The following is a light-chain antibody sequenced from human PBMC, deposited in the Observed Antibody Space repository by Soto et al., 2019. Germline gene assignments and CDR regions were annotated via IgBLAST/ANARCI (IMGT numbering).Light chain of an antibody. CDR1: QTISNS. CDR3: QQTDSVPIT. J-gene: IGKJ5*01. Sequence: DIQMTQSPSSLSASVGDTVTLTCRASQTISNSLHWYQQRPGKGPNLLIYSSSSLQRGAPPRFSGSGSGTEFTLTINSLQPEDFATYYCQQTDSVPITFGQGTRLEIK. CDR2: SSS. V-gene: IGKV1-39*01.